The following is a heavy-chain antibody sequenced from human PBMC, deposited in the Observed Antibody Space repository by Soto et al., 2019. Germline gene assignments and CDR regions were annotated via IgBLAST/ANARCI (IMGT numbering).Heavy chain of an antibody. V-gene: IGHV1-3*01. CDR2: INAGNGNT. Sequence: ASVKVSCKASGYTFTSYAMHWVRQAPGQRLEWMGWINAGNGNTKYSQKFQGRVTITRDTSASTAYMELSSLRSEDTAVYYCAIRATYYYGVVSYYPSPSDAFSIWGQGTLVPDSS. D-gene: IGHD3-10*01. CDR3: AIRATYYYGVVSYYPSPSDAFSI. J-gene: IGHJ3*02. CDR1: GYTFTSYA.